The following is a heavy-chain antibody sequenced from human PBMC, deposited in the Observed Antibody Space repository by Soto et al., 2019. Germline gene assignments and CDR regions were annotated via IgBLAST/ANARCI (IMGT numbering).Heavy chain of an antibody. J-gene: IGHJ4*02. V-gene: IGHV3-64D*08. D-gene: IGHD3-3*01. CDR2: ISGNGDST. CDR3: VKDGTGRGESGPY. Sequence: GGSLRLSCSASGFTFSSYAMHWVRQAPGKGLEYVSAISGNGDSTYYADSVKGRFTISRDNSKNTLYLQMSSLRAEDTAVYYCVKDGTGRGESGPYWGQGTLVTVSS. CDR1: GFTFSSYA.